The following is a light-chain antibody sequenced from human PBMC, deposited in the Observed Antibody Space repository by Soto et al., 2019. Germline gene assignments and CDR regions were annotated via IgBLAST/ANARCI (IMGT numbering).Light chain of an antibody. Sequence: MVLTQSPATLSLSPGERATLSCRASQSVSSYLAWYQQKPGQAPRLLIYDASNRATGIPARFSGSGSGTDFTLTISSLEPEDFAVYYCQQRSNWPLTFGPGTKVDIK. V-gene: IGKV3-11*01. CDR2: DAS. CDR1: QSVSSY. J-gene: IGKJ3*01. CDR3: QQRSNWPLT.